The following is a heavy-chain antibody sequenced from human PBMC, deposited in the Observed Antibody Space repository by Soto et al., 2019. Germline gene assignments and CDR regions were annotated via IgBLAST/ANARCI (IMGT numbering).Heavy chain of an antibody. V-gene: IGHV4-59*08. D-gene: IGHD4-17*01. J-gene: IGHJ4*02. CDR3: ARLMATVANDY. CDR1: GGSITTNH. CDR2: FLYSGST. Sequence: XXTLSLPCTVSGGSITTNHWSWMRQPPGKGLEWIGYFLYSGSTNYNPSLKSRATISVDTSKNQFSLKLTSVTAADTAVYYCARLMATVANDYWGQGTLVTVSS.